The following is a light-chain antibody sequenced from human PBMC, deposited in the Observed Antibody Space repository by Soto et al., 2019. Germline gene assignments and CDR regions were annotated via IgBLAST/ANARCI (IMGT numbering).Light chain of an antibody. CDR2: ETS. V-gene: IGKV3-20*01. CDR1: QSVTAGY. CDR3: QQYGNSPT. Sequence: EIVLTQSPGTLSLSPGESATLSCRASQSVTAGYFAWYQQKSGQAPRLIIYETSSRMTGVPDRFSGSGSGTDFTLTISRLEPEDFAVYFCQQYGNSPTFGQGTKVDIK. J-gene: IGKJ1*01.